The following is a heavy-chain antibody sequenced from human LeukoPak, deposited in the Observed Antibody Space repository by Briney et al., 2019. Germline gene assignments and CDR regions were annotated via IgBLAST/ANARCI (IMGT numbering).Heavy chain of an antibody. V-gene: IGHV3-30*02. CDR1: GFTFNNYG. CDR3: AKAPVTTCRGAFCYPFDY. D-gene: IGHD2-15*01. CDR2: IRYNGNNQ. J-gene: IGHJ4*02. Sequence: GGSLRLSCAASGFTFNNYGMHWVRQAPGKGLEWVAFIRYNGNNQYYADSVKGRFTISRDNSKNTLYLQMNSLKGDDTAVYYCAKAPVTTCRGAFCYPFDYWGLGTLVTVSS.